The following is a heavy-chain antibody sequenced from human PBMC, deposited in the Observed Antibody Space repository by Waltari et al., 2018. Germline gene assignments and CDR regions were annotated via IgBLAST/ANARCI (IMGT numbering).Heavy chain of an antibody. Sequence: EVQLVETGGGLIQPGGSLRLSCAASGFTVSSNYMSWVRQAPGKGLEWVSVIYSGGSTYYADSVKGRFTISRDNSKNTLYLQMNSLRAEDTAVYYCAREVGLYSGSYISWFDPWGQGTLVTVSS. CDR2: IYSGGST. J-gene: IGHJ5*02. CDR3: AREVGLYSGSYISWFDP. V-gene: IGHV3-53*02. CDR1: GFTVSSNY. D-gene: IGHD1-26*01.